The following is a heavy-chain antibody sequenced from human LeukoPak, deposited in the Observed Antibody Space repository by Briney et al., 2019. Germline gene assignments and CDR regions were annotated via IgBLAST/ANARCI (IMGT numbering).Heavy chain of an antibody. CDR1: GYTLTSYY. J-gene: IGHJ3*02. V-gene: IGHV1-46*01. Sequence: ASVKVSFKASGYTLTSYYIDWVRQAPGQGLEWMGIINPSGVSTSNAQKFQGRVTLTRDTSTSTVYMEVSSLRSEDTAVYYCASGYYYGAFDIWGQGTMVTVSS. CDR3: ASGYYYGAFDI. CDR2: INPSGVST. D-gene: IGHD3-22*01.